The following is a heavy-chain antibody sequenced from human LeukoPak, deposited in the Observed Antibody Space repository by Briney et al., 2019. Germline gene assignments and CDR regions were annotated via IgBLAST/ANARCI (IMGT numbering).Heavy chain of an antibody. V-gene: IGHV1-2*02. CDR2: INPNSGGT. CDR3: AREATDGWFDP. D-gene: IGHD5-24*01. Sequence: GASVKVSCKASGYTFIGYYMHWVRQAPGQGLEWMGWINPNSGGTNFAQKFQGRVTMTRETSISTAYMELSRLRSDDTAVYYCAREATDGWFDPWGQGTLVTVSS. J-gene: IGHJ5*02. CDR1: GYTFIGYY.